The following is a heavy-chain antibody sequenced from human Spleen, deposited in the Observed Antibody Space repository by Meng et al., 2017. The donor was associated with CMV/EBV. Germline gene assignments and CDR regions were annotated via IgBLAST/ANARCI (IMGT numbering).Heavy chain of an antibody. V-gene: IGHV1-69*04. CDR1: TFSSYT. CDR3: ARDPPPSAGVNTNWFDP. D-gene: IGHD3-10*01. J-gene: IGHJ5*02. CDR2: IIPILGIA. Sequence: TFSSYTISWVRQAPGQGLEWMGRIIPILGIANYAQKFQGRVTITADKSTSTAYMELSSLRSEDTAVYYCARDPPPSAGVNTNWFDPWGQGTLVTVSS.